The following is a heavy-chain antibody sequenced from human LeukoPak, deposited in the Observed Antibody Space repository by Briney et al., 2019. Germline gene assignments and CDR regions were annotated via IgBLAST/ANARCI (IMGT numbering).Heavy chain of an antibody. J-gene: IGHJ6*03. Sequence: PSETLSLTCTVSGGSISSGSYYWSWIRQPPGKGLEYIGYIHYSGSTNYSPSLKSRVTISVKTSKNQFSLKLSSVTAADTAVYYCARSSEGRYYYDSSGYSYYYYYMDVWGKGTTVTISS. D-gene: IGHD3-22*01. V-gene: IGHV4-61*01. CDR2: IHYSGST. CDR1: GGSISSGSYY. CDR3: ARSSEGRYYYDSSGYSYYYYYMDV.